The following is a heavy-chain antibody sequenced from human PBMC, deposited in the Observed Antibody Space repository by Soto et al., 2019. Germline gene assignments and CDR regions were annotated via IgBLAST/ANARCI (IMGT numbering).Heavy chain of an antibody. J-gene: IGHJ6*02. CDR3: ARGSSIAGLYYGMDV. CDR2: NYYSGIT. CDR1: GFYISSGGYY. V-gene: IGHV4-31*03. Sequence: PSETLSLTCTVSGFYISSGGYYWTWIRQHPGKGLEWIGYNYYSGITYYNPSLKSRVTISLDTSKNQFSLKLSSVTAADTAVYYCARGSSIAGLYYGMDVWGQGTTVTVSS. D-gene: IGHD6-6*01.